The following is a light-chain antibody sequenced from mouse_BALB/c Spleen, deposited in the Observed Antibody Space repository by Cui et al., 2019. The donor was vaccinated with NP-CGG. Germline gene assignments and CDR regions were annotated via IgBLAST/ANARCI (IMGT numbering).Light chain of an antibody. CDR3: ALWYSNHWV. CDR1: TGAVTTSNY. J-gene: IGLJ1*01. V-gene: IGLV1*01. CDR2: VIN. Sequence: QAVVTQVSALTTSPGDTVTLTCRSSTGAVTTSNYANWVQEKPDHLFTGLIGVINNRVPGVPARFSGSLIGDKAALTITGAQTEDEAIYFCALWYSNHWVFGGGTKLTVL.